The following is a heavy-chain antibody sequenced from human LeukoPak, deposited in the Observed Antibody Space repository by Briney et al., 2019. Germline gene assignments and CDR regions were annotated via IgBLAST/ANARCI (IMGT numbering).Heavy chain of an antibody. CDR2: IRSKAYGGTT. CDR3: TTDPRRDGYNLYYFDY. D-gene: IGHD5-24*01. Sequence: PGGSLRLSCTASGFTFGDYAMSWFRQAPGKGLEWVGFIRSKAYGGTTEYAASVKGRFTISRDDSKNTLYLQMNSLKTEDTAVYYCTTDPRRDGYNLYYFDYWGQGTLVTVSS. V-gene: IGHV3-49*03. J-gene: IGHJ4*02. CDR1: GFTFGDYA.